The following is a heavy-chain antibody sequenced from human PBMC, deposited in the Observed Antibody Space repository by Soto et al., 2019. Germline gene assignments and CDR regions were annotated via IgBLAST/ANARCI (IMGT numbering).Heavy chain of an antibody. CDR2: IYVTGAV. CDR1: GAALNSGNYY. Sequence: SETLSLTCSVSGAALNSGNYYWSWIRQVPGKGLEWIGHIYVTGAVDYNPSLRDRITISQDTSERQFSLNLRLVTAADTAVYYCARLRIATNNYKWLDPWGQGTMVTVYS. J-gene: IGHJ5*02. CDR3: ARLRIATNNYKWLDP. D-gene: IGHD2-21*01. V-gene: IGHV4-31*03.